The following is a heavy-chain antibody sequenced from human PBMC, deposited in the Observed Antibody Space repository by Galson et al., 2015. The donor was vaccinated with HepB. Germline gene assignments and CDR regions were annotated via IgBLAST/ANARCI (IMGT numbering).Heavy chain of an antibody. J-gene: IGHJ6*02. Sequence: SLRLSCAASGFTFSNYAMNWVRQAPGEGLEWVSTVSTSGGGTYYADSVKGRFTISRDNSKNTLYLQMNSLRAEDTAIYYCTKRGPQGEMGVGATSRHPMDVWGQGTTVTVSS. CDR3: TKRGPQGEMGVGATSRHPMDV. CDR1: GFTFSNYA. CDR2: VSTSGGGT. D-gene: IGHD1-26*01. V-gene: IGHV3-23*01.